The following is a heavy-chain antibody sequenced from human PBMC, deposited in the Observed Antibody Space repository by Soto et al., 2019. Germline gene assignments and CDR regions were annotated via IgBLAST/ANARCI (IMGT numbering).Heavy chain of an antibody. CDR3: ASRTGDFAIWFDP. CDR1: GGSISSSNW. Sequence: QVQLQESGPGLVKPSGTLSLTCAVSGGSISSSNWWSWVRLPPGKGLEWIGEIYHSGSTNYNPSLKGRVTISIDKSKNQFSRKLSSVTAADTAVYYCASRTGDFAIWFDPWGQGTLVTVSS. CDR2: IYHSGST. D-gene: IGHD4-17*01. V-gene: IGHV4-4*02. J-gene: IGHJ5*02.